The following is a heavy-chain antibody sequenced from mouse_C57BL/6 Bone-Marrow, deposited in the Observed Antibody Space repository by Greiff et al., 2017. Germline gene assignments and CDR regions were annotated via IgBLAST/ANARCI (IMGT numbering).Heavy chain of an antibody. CDR1: GFNIKDDY. Sequence: VQLQQSGAELVRPGASVKLSCTASGFNIKDDYMHWVKQRPEQGLEWIGWIDPENGDTQDASKFQGKATITADTSSTTAYLQLRSLTSEDTAVYYCTSLTGPLDYWGQGTTLTVSS. V-gene: IGHV14-4*01. J-gene: IGHJ2*01. CDR2: IDPENGDT. D-gene: IGHD4-1*01. CDR3: TSLTGPLDY.